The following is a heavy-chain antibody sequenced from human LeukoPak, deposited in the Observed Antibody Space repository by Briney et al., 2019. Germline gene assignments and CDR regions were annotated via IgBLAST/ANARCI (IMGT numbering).Heavy chain of an antibody. CDR2: INPNSGDT. D-gene: IGHD3-10*01. V-gene: IGHV1-2*02. Sequence: ASVKVPCKASGYTFTGYYIHWVRQAPGQGLEWMGCINPNSGDTNYAQMFQGRVTMTRDTSISTAYMELSSLRSDDTAVYYCAAGGNYGSGSYFSWGQGTLVTVSS. CDR1: GYTFTGYY. CDR3: AAGGNYGSGSYFS. J-gene: IGHJ5*02.